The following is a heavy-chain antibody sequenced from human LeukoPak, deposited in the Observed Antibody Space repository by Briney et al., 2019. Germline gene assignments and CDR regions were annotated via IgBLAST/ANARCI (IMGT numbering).Heavy chain of an antibody. CDR3: ARRHGRCSDGSCYYPDY. CDR2: MNPNSGNT. J-gene: IGHJ4*02. V-gene: IGHV1-8*01. CDR1: GYTFTSYH. Sequence: GASVKVSCKATGYTFTSYHINWVRQATGQGLEWMGWMNPNSGNTGYAQKFQGRVTMTRNSSITTAYMELSSLRSEDTAVYYCARRHGRCSDGSCYYPDYWGQGTLVTVSS. D-gene: IGHD2-15*01.